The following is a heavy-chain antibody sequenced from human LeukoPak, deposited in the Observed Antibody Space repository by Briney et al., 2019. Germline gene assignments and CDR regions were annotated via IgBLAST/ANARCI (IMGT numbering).Heavy chain of an antibody. CDR2: IYYSGST. D-gene: IGHD3-22*01. CDR3: ARFPKLRDGSGYYFDY. V-gene: IGHV4-30-4*08. J-gene: IGHJ4*02. Sequence: SETLSLTCTVSGGSISSGDYYWSWIRQPPGKGLEWIGYIYYSGSTYYNPSLKGRVTISVDTSKNQFSLKLSSVTAADTAVYYCARFPKLRDGSGYYFDYWGQGTLVTVSS. CDR1: GGSISSGDYY.